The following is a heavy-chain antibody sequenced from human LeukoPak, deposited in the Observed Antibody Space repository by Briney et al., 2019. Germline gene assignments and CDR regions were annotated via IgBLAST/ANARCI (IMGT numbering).Heavy chain of an antibody. J-gene: IGHJ4*02. V-gene: IGHV3-66*01. CDR3: ARAIGVVDCGTQTCHPYHFDK. CDR2: LSNTENS. D-gene: IGHD2-21*01. CDR1: GFSVRGSF. Sequence: GGSLRLSCAASGFSVRGSFMNWVRQAPGKGLEWVSLLSNTENSFYADSAKGRFTLSRDISNNTLYLHMHSLRGEDTAVYFCARAIGVVDCGTQTCHPYHFDKWGRGTLVTVSS.